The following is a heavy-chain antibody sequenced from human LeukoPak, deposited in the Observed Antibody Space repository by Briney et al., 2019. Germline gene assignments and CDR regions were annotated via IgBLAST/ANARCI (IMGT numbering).Heavy chain of an antibody. D-gene: IGHD5-18*01. J-gene: IGHJ4*02. CDR3: AKDSTAMIDY. CDR1: GFTFSSYA. CDR2: ISDRSGST. Sequence: GGSLRLSCAASGFTFSSYAMNWVRQAPGKGLEWVSGISDRSGSTYYADSVKGRFTISRDNSKNTLYLQMNSLRAEDTAVYYCAKDSTAMIDYWGQGTLVTASS. V-gene: IGHV3-23*01.